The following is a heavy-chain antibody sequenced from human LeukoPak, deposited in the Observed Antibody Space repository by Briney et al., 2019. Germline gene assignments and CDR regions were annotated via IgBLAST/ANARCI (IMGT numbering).Heavy chain of an antibody. CDR3: ARGSGYDLWFLSATNYAFDI. Sequence: SETLSLTCTVSGYSISSGYYWGWIRQPPGKGLEWIGSIYHSGSTYYNPSLKSRVTISVDTSKNQFSLKLSSVTAADTAVYYCARGSGYDLWFLSATNYAFDIWGQGTMVTVSS. V-gene: IGHV4-38-2*02. CDR1: GYSISSGYY. D-gene: IGHD5-12*01. CDR2: IYHSGST. J-gene: IGHJ3*02.